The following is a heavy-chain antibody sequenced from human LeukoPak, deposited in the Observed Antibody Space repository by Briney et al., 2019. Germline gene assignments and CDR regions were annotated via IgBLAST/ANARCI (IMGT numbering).Heavy chain of an antibody. CDR3: ARSYYYDSSSLLGSY. Sequence: SETLSLTCTVSGGSISSHYWSWIRQPPGKGLEWIGYIYYTGSTNYNPSLKSRVTVSVDTFKNQFSLKLSSVTAADKGVYYCARSYYYDSSSLLGSYWGQGTLVTVSS. V-gene: IGHV4-59*11. D-gene: IGHD3-22*01. CDR1: GGSISSHY. J-gene: IGHJ4*02. CDR2: IYYTGST.